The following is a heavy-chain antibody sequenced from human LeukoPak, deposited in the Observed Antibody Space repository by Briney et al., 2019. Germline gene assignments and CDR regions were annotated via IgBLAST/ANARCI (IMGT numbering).Heavy chain of an antibody. CDR2: ISSSSSYT. D-gene: IGHD6-19*01. CDR3: ARGLYSSGWYGWDY. CDR1: GFTFSDYY. J-gene: IGHJ4*02. V-gene: IGHV3-11*06. Sequence: GGSLGLSCAATGFTFSDYYMSWIRQAPGKGLEWVSYISSSSSYTNYADSVKGRFTISRDNAKNSLYLQMNSLRAEDTAVYYCARGLYSSGWYGWDYWGQGTLVTVSS.